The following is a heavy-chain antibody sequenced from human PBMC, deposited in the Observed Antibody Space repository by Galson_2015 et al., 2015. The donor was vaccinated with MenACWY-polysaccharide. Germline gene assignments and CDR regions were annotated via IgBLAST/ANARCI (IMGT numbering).Heavy chain of an antibody. J-gene: IGHJ4*02. V-gene: IGHV1-2*02. CDR2: INPDSGDT. D-gene: IGHD6-19*01. Sequence: SVKVSRKASGYTFTDYNMYWVRQAPGQGLEWMGWINPDSGDTKSAQKFQGRVTMTRDVSISTAYMELSWLRSDDTAVYYCTRGVLAVARVPTSGSNDFWGQGTLVTVSS. CDR1: GYTFTDYN. CDR3: TRGVLAVARVPTSGSNDF.